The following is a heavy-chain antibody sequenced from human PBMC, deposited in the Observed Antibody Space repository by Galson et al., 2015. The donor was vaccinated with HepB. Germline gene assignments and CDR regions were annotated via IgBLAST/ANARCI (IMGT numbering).Heavy chain of an antibody. CDR2: ISYDGSNK. V-gene: IGHV3-30*04. CDR1: GFTFSSYA. Sequence: SLRLSCAASGFTFSSYAMHWVRQAPGKGLEWVAVISYDGSNKYYADSVKGRFTISRDNSKNTLYLQMNSLRAEDTAVYYCARGAWYDSSGYPTTNDAFDIWGQGTMVTVSS. D-gene: IGHD3-22*01. CDR3: ARGAWYDSSGYPTTNDAFDI. J-gene: IGHJ3*02.